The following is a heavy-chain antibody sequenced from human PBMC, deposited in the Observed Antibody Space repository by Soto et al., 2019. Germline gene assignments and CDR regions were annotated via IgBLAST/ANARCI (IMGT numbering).Heavy chain of an antibody. V-gene: IGHV3-23*01. CDR1: GFTFRIYA. D-gene: IGHD3-22*01. CDR3: AKDAPGSGWLSDY. CDR2: ISGNGST. Sequence: VQLLESGGGVTQPGGSLRLSCAASGFTFRIYAMSWVRQAPGKGLEWVSTISGNGSTSYADFVRGRFTISRDNSKNTLYLQMNSLRAEDTAVYYCAKDAPGSGWLSDYWGQGTRVTVSS. J-gene: IGHJ4*02.